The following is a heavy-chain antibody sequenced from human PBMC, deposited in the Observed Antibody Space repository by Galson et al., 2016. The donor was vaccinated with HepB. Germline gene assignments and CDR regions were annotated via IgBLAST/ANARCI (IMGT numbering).Heavy chain of an antibody. CDR3: ARQYNDFLPGYSVLPRSFDY. D-gene: IGHD3-9*01. CDR1: GYSFTNYW. J-gene: IGHJ4*02. CDR2: IDPINSYI. V-gene: IGHV5-10-1*01. Sequence: QSGAEVKKPGESLRISCKGSGYSFTNYWISWVRQMPGKGLEWMGRIDPINSYIDYSPSFQGHVTVSVDKSISTAYLQWRSLKASDTAIYYCARQYNDFLPGYSVLPRSFDYWGQGTLVTVSS.